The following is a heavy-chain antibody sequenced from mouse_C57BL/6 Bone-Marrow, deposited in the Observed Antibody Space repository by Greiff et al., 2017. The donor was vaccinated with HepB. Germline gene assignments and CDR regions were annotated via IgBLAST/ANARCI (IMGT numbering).Heavy chain of an antibody. CDR2: IYPGSGST. Sequence: VQLQQPGAELVKPGASVKMSCKASGYTFTSYWITWVKQRPGQGLEWIGDIYPGSGSTNYNEKFKSKATLTVDTSSSTAYMQLSSLTSEDSAVYYCAREAYYSNRYYAMDYWGQGTSVTVSS. D-gene: IGHD2-5*01. CDR1: GYTFTSYW. J-gene: IGHJ4*01. CDR3: AREAYYSNRYYAMDY. V-gene: IGHV1-55*01.